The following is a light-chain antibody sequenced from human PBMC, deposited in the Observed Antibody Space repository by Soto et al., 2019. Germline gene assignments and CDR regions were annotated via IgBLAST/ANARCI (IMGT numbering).Light chain of an antibody. CDR2: GAS. V-gene: IGKV3-15*01. Sequence: EIVMTQSPAILSVSPGDRATLSCRAGQSVSNNLAWYQQKPGQTPRLVIYGASNRATGVTARFSGSGSGTDFTLTISSLQSEDFAVYYCLQYDDWHRTFGQGTKVEIK. CDR3: LQYDDWHRT. CDR1: QSVSNN. J-gene: IGKJ1*01.